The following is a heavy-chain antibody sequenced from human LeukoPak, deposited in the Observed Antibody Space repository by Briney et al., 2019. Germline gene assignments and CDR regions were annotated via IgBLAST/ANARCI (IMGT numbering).Heavy chain of an antibody. V-gene: IGHV4-34*01. D-gene: IGHD2-2*02. CDR3: ARGYDCSSSSCYTLFDL. CDR2: INDSGST. Sequence: SETLSLTCAVYDGSFNGYYWSWIRQPSGKGLEWIGEINDSGSTNYNPSLKSRFTISVDTSKNQFSLKLSFVTAADTAVYYCARGYDCSSSSCYTLFDLWGQGTLVTVSS. J-gene: IGHJ4*02. CDR1: DGSFNGYY.